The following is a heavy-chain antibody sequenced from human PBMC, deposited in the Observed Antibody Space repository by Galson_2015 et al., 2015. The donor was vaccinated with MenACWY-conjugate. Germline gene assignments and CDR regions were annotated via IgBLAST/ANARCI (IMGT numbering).Heavy chain of an antibody. CDR3: TTAPTNYGGNSVDALEI. Sequence: SLRLSCAASGFTFSNAWMNWVRQAPGKGLEWVGRIKSKTDGGTTDYAAPVKGRFTISRDDSKNTLYLQMNSLKTEDTAVYYCTTAPTNYGGNSVDALEIWGQGTMVTVSS. V-gene: IGHV3-15*07. CDR2: IKSKTDGGTT. J-gene: IGHJ3*02. CDR1: GFTFSNAW. D-gene: IGHD4-23*01.